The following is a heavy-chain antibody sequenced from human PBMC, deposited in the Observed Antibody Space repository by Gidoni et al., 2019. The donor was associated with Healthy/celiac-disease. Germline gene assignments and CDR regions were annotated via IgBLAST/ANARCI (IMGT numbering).Heavy chain of an antibody. CDR1: GFTFRSYG. Sequence: QVQLVESGGGVVQPGRSLRLSCAASGFTFRSYGMHWVRQAPGKGLEWVAVIWYDGSNKYYADSVKGRFTISRDNSKNTLYLQMNSLRAEDTAVYYCARDRPGRSGYYSPLDYWGQGTLVTVSS. D-gene: IGHD3-22*01. CDR2: IWYDGSNK. V-gene: IGHV3-33*01. J-gene: IGHJ4*02. CDR3: ARDRPGRSGYYSPLDY.